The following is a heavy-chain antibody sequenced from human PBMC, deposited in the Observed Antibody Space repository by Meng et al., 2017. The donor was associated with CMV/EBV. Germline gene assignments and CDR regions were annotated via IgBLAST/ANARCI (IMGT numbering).Heavy chain of an antibody. CDR1: GFTFSSYA. CDR2: IRYDGSNK. D-gene: IGHD4/OR15-4a*01. Sequence: GESLKISCAASGFTFSSYAMHWVRPAPGKGLEWVAFIRYDGSNKYYADSVKGRFTISRDNSKNTLYLQMNSLRAEDTAVYYCAKGGAARRANTDYGMDVWGQGTTVTVSS. J-gene: IGHJ6*02. CDR3: AKGGAARRANTDYGMDV. V-gene: IGHV3-30*02.